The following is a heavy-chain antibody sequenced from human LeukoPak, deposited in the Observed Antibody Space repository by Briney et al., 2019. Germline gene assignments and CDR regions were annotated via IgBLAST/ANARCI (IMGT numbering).Heavy chain of an antibody. J-gene: IGHJ4*02. D-gene: IGHD6-19*01. V-gene: IGHV4-38-2*01. Sequence: KPSETLSLTCAVSGYSISSGYYWGWIRQPPGKGLEWIGGIYHSGSTYYNPSLKSQVTISVDTSKNQFSLKLSSVTAADTAVYYCARRPRYSSGWYPHYFDYWGQGTLVTVSS. CDR1: GYSISSGYY. CDR2: IYHSGST. CDR3: ARRPRYSSGWYPHYFDY.